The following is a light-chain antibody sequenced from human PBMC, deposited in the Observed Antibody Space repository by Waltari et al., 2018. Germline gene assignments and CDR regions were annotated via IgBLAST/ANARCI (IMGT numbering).Light chain of an antibody. V-gene: IGKV1-13*02. CDR3: QHLNSYPFT. Sequence: IQLTQSPSSLSASIGDRVTITCRASQVIGSALAWYQQKPGKPPRLLFYDASSLEGGVPSRFSGSGSGTDFTLSISSLQPEDFATYSCQHLNSYPFTFGGGSKVEMK. J-gene: IGKJ4*01. CDR1: QVIGSA. CDR2: DAS.